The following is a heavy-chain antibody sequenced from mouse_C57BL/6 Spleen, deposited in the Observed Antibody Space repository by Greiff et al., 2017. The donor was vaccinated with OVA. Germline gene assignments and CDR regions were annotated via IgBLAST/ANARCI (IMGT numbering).Heavy chain of an antibody. Sequence: EVMLVESGGGLVKPGGSLKLSCAASGFTFSSYAMSWVRQTPEKRLEWVATISDGGSYTYYPDNVKGRFTISRDNAKNNLYLQMSHLKSEDTAMYYCASMVTTTGYYFDYWGQGTTLTVSS. CDR3: ASMVTTTGYYFDY. J-gene: IGHJ2*01. D-gene: IGHD2-2*01. CDR1: GFTFSSYA. V-gene: IGHV5-4*03. CDR2: ISDGGSYT.